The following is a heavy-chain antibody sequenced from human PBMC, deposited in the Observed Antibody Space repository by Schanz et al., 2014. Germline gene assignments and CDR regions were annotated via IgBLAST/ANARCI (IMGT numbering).Heavy chain of an antibody. CDR2: ISDSGDST. V-gene: IGHV3-11*06. D-gene: IGHD6-19*01. CDR1: GFTFSDHF. CDR3: ARDPNTSAWLPYFDT. Sequence: PGGSLRLSCAASGFTFSDHFMDWVRQAPGKGLEWVSDISDSGDSTHYADSVKGRFTISRDNSKNTVYLQMNSLRTDDTAMYYCARDPNTSAWLPYFDTWGQGTLXTVSS. J-gene: IGHJ4*02.